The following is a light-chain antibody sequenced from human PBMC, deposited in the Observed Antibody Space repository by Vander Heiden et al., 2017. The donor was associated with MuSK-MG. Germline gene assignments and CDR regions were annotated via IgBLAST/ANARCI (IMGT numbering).Light chain of an antibody. J-gene: IGLJ1*01. CDR2: EVS. CDR1: SSDVGSYNL. CDR3: CSYAGSSTSV. Sequence: VSGSPGQSITISCTGTSSDVGSYNLVSWYQQHPGKAPKLMIYEVSKRPSGVSNRFSGSKSGNTASLTISGLQAEDEADYYCCSYAGSSTSVFGTGTKVTVL. V-gene: IGLV2-23*02.